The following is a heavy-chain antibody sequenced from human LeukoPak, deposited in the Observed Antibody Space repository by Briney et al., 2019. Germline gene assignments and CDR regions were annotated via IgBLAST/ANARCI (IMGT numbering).Heavy chain of an antibody. Sequence: PGGSLRLSCAASGITFSSYWMTWVRQAPGKGLEWVANIKQDGSEQYYVDSVKGRFTISRDNAKNSLYLQMNSLRAEDTAVYYCARADYWGQGTLVTVSS. J-gene: IGHJ4*02. V-gene: IGHV3-7*02. CDR2: IKQDGSEQ. CDR3: ARADY. CDR1: GITFSSYW.